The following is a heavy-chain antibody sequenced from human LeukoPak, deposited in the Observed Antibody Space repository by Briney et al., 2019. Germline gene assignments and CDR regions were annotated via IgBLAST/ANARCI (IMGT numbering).Heavy chain of an antibody. Sequence: GGSLRLSCAASGFTFDDYAMHWVRQAPGKGLEWVSGISWNSGSIGYADSVKGRFTISRDDAKNSLYLQMNSLRAEDTALYYCAKDRRSTITMISYWGQGTLVTVSS. V-gene: IGHV3-9*01. CDR2: ISWNSGSI. CDR1: GFTFDDYA. J-gene: IGHJ4*02. CDR3: AKDRRSTITMISY. D-gene: IGHD3-22*01.